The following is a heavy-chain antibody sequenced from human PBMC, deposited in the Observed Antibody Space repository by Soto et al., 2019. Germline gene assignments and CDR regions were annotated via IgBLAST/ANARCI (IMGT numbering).Heavy chain of an antibody. V-gene: IGHV4-34*01. CDR2: INHSGST. D-gene: IGHD3-3*01. CDR3: AREGVLRFLVWLSATRQYGMDV. CDR1: GGSFSGYY. Sequence: QVQLQQWGAGLLKPSETLSLTCAVYGGSFSGYYWSWIRQPPGKGLEWIGEINHSGSTNYNPSLKSRVPISVDTSKNQFSMKLSSVTAADTAVYYCAREGVLRFLVWLSATRQYGMDVCGQGTTVTVSS. J-gene: IGHJ6*02.